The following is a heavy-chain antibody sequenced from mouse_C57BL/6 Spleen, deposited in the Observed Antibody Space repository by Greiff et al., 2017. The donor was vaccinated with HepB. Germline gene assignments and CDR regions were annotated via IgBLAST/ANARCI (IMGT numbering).Heavy chain of an antibody. D-gene: IGHD1-1*01. CDR1: GYTFTSYW. Sequence: QVQLQQPGAELVKPGASVKMSCKASGYTFTSYWITWVKQRPGQGLEWIGDIYPGSGSTNYNEKFKSKATLTVDTSSSTAYRQLSSLTSEDSAVYYCAGGGSRGVYYAMDYWGQGTSVTVSS. CDR2: IYPGSGST. CDR3: AGGGSRGVYYAMDY. J-gene: IGHJ4*01. V-gene: IGHV1-55*01.